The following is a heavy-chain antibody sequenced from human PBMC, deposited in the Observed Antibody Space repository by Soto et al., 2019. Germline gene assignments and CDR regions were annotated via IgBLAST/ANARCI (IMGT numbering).Heavy chain of an antibody. CDR1: GFTFSSYG. D-gene: IGHD6-6*01. V-gene: IGHV3-30*18. Sequence: GGSLRLSCAASGFTFSSYGMHWVRQAPGKGLEWVAVISYDGSNKYYADSVKGRFTISRDNSKNTLYLQMNSLRAEDTAVYYCAKGVVAARRNYYYGMDVWGHGTTVTVSS. J-gene: IGHJ6*02. CDR2: ISYDGSNK. CDR3: AKGVVAARRNYYYGMDV.